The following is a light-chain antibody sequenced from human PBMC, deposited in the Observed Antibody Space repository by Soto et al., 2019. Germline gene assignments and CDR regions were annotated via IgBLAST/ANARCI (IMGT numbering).Light chain of an antibody. CDR3: SSYTSSYTYV. Sequence: QSVLTQPPSVSGSPGQSVTISCTGTSSDVGIYNGVSWYQQPPGTAPKLMIYEVTNRPSGVPDRFSGSKSGNTASLTISGLQAEDEAESYCSSYTSSYTYVFGTGTKVTV. J-gene: IGLJ1*01. V-gene: IGLV2-18*02. CDR1: SSDVGIYNG. CDR2: EVT.